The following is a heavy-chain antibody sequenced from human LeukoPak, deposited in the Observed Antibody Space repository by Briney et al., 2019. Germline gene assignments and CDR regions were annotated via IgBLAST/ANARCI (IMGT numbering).Heavy chain of an antibody. CDR2: ISSNGGST. CDR1: GFTFSSYA. D-gene: IGHD1-1*01. V-gene: IGHV3-64*01. Sequence: GGSLRLSCAASGFTFSSYAMHWVRQAPGKGLEYVSAISSNGGSTYYANSVKGRFTISRDNSKNTLYLQMGSLRAEDMAVYYCAISYNWNVLSGYSDYWGQGTLVTVSS. CDR3: AISYNWNVLSGYSDY. J-gene: IGHJ4*02.